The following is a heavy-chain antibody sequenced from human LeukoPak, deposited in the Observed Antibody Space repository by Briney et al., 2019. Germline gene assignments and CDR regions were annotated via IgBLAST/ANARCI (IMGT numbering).Heavy chain of an antibody. CDR3: ATHRHSSSWYAEPDLVN. CDR2: ISGSGGST. CDR1: GFTFSSSA. V-gene: IGHV3-23*01. D-gene: IGHD6-13*01. J-gene: IGHJ4*02. Sequence: PGVCLRLSCAASGFTFSSSAMSWVRQAPGKGLEWVSAISGSGGSTYYADSVKGRFTISRDNSKNALYLQMNSLRAEDTAVYYCATHRHSSSWYAEPDLVNWGQGTLVTVSS.